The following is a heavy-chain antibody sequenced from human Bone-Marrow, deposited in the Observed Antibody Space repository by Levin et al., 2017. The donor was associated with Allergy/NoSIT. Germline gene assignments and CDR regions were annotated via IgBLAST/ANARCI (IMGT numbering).Heavy chain of an antibody. CDR1: GFTFSSYG. J-gene: IGHJ4*02. CDR3: AKDGGDGYNSYYFDY. D-gene: IGHD5-24*01. Sequence: PGGSLRLSCAASGFTFSSYGMHWVRQAPGKGLEWVAVISYDGSNKYYADSVKGRFTISRDNSKNTLYLQMNSLRAEDTAVYYCAKDGGDGYNSYYFDYWGQGTLVTVSS. CDR2: ISYDGSNK. V-gene: IGHV3-30*18.